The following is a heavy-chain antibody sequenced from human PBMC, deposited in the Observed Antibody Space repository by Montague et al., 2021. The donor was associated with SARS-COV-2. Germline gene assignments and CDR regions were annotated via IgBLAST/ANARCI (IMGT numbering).Heavy chain of an antibody. CDR2: INHSGST. CDR1: GGSFSGYY. D-gene: IGHD3-10*02. J-gene: IGHJ5*02. CDR3: ARQGPLFSWFDP. V-gene: IGHV4-34*01. Sequence: SETLSLTCAVYGGSFSGYYWSWIRQPPGKGLEWIGEINHSGSTNYNPSLKSRVTMSVDTSKNQLSLKLSSVTAADTAVYYCARQGPLFSWFDPWGQGTLVTVSS.